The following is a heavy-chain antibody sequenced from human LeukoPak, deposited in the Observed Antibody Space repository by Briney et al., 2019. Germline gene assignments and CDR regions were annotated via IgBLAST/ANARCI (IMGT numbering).Heavy chain of an antibody. D-gene: IGHD6-19*01. CDR3: ARAVAGTDEIDS. CDR2: IGSGGDT. CDR1: GFSFSSYD. Sequence: GGPLRLSCAGSGFSFSSYDMLWVRQATGKGLEWVSAIGSGGDTYYAGSVKGRFTISRESAKNSFYLQMNSLSAGDTAVYFCARAVAGTDEIDSWGQGTLVTVSS. J-gene: IGHJ4*02. V-gene: IGHV3-13*01.